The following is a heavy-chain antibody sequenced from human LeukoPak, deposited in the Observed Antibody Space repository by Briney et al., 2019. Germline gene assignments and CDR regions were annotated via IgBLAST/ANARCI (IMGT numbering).Heavy chain of an antibody. D-gene: IGHD3-3*01. CDR1: GGSIRSTSYY. CDR2: ISYSGST. CDR3: ARGQAHPIDRFLEWLPDY. Sequence: PSETLSLTCTVSGGSIRSTSYYWGWIRQPPGKGLEWIGSISYSGSTYYNPSLKSRVTISVDTSKNQFSLKLSSVTAADTAVYYCARGQAHPIDRFLEWLPDYWGQGTLVTVSS. V-gene: IGHV4-39*01. J-gene: IGHJ4*02.